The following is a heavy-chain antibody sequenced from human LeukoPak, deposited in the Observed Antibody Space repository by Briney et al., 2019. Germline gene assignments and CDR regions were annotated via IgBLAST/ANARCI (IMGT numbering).Heavy chain of an antibody. J-gene: IGHJ4*02. CDR2: IYSGGST. V-gene: IGHV3-53*01. Sequence: SGGSLRLSCAASGLTVSSNYMSWVRQAPGKGLEWVSVIYSGGSTYYADSVKGRFTISRDNSKNTLYLQMNSLRAEDTAVYYCARVSSYASYFGYRGQGTLVTVSS. CDR1: GLTVSSNY. CDR3: ARVSSYASYFGY. D-gene: IGHD3-16*01.